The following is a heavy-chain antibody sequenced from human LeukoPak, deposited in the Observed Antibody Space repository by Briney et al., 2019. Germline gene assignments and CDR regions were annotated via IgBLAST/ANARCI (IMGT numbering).Heavy chain of an antibody. CDR2: IYYSGGT. Sequence: SETLSLTCTVSGGSISSYYWSWIRQPPGKGLEWIGYIYYSGGTSYNPSLKSRVTISVDTSKNQLSLKLNSVTAADTAVYYCAKGSIAARPLYDFDFWGQGTLVTVSS. CDR1: GGSISSYY. D-gene: IGHD6-6*01. V-gene: IGHV4-59*01. J-gene: IGHJ4*02. CDR3: AKGSIAARPLYDFDF.